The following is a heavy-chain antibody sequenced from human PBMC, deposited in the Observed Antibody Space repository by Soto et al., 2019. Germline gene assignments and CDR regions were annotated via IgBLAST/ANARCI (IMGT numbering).Heavy chain of an antibody. CDR3: ARRGLRVTRYYYYGMDV. V-gene: IGHV4-34*01. J-gene: IGHJ6*02. CDR1: GGSFSGYY. D-gene: IGHD2-21*02. CDR2: SNHSGST. Sequence: QVQLQQWGAGLLKPSETLSLTCAVYGGSFSGYYWSWIRQPPGKGLEWIGESNHSGSTNYNPSLRSRVTISVDTSQNQFSLKLSSVTAADTAVYYCARRGLRVTRYYYYGMDVWGRGTTVTVSS.